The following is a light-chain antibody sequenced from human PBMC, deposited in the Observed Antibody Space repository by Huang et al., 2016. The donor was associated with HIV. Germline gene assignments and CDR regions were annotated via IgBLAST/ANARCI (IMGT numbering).Light chain of an antibody. J-gene: IGKJ5*01. CDR2: DSS. Sequence: EIVLTQSPATLSLSPGESATLSCRASQSVRYYLAWYQQKPGQAPRLLIYDSSNRAPGIPARFSGSGSDTDFTLIIGSLEPEDSAVYYCQQRSDWPAITFGQGTRLEIK. CDR3: QQRSDWPAIT. V-gene: IGKV3-11*01. CDR1: QSVRYY.